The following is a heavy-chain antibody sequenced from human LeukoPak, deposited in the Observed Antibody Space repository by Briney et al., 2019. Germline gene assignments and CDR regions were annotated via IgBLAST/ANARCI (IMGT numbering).Heavy chain of an antibody. CDR1: GGSISSSSYY. V-gene: IGHV4-39*01. CDR3: ARHDTGWFDP. CDR2: IYYSGST. D-gene: IGHD1-14*01. J-gene: IGHJ5*02. Sequence: SETLSLTCTVSGGSISSSSYYWGWIRPPPGKGVEWIGSIYYSGSTYYNPSLKSRVTISVDTSKNQFSLKLSSVTAADTAVYYCARHDTGWFDPWGQGTLVTVSS.